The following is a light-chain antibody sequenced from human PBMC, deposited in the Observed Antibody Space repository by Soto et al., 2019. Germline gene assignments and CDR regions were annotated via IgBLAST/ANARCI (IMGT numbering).Light chain of an antibody. Sequence: QSALAQPASVSGSPGQSITLSCTGTSSDVGGYNYVSWYQQHPGKAPKLMIYEVSNRPSGISHRFSGSKSGNTASLTISGLRAEDEADYYCCSYAGSSTYVFGTGTKVTVL. CDR2: EVS. V-gene: IGLV2-14*01. CDR1: SSDVGGYNY. J-gene: IGLJ1*01. CDR3: CSYAGSSTYV.